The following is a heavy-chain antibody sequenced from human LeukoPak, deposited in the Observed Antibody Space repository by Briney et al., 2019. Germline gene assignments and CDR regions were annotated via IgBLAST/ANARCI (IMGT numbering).Heavy chain of an antibody. Sequence: GGSLRLSCAASGFAFGDYWMDWVRQAPGKGLEWVANINQDGSEKNYVDSVKGRFTISRDNAKNSLYLQMNSLRAEDTAVYYCARDPALWSGYYAFDYWGQGTLVTVSS. CDR2: INQDGSEK. V-gene: IGHV3-7*01. CDR3: ARDPALWSGYYAFDY. D-gene: IGHD3-3*01. J-gene: IGHJ4*02. CDR1: GFAFGDYW.